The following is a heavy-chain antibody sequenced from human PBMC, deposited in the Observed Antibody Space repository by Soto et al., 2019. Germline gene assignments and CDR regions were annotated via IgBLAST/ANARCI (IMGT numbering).Heavy chain of an antibody. CDR3: ARVGVDTAVATDYYCCYGMDV. D-gene: IGHD5-18*01. CDR2: ISYDGSNK. CDR1: GFTFSSYA. V-gene: IGHV3-30-3*01. J-gene: IGHJ6*02. Sequence: QVQLVESGGGVVQPGRSLRLSCAASGFTFSSYAMHWVRQAPGKGLEWVAVISYDGSNKYYADSVKGRFTISRNNSKNTLYMQINRLRAEDAVVYYCARVGVDTAVATDYYCCYGMDVWGQGTTVTVAS.